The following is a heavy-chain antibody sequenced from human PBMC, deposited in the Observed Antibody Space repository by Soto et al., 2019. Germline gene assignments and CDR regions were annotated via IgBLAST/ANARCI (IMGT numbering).Heavy chain of an antibody. J-gene: IGHJ4*02. V-gene: IGHV3-74*01. CDR2: INSDGSST. D-gene: IGHD6-19*01. CDR1: GFTFTSYW. CDR3: AIDGSGWDYYFDY. Sequence: PGGSLRLSCAASGFTFTSYWMHWVRQAPGKGLVWVSRINSDGSSTTYADSVKGRFTISRDNAKNTLYLQMNSLRAEDTAVYYCAIDGSGWDYYFDYWGQGTLVTVSS.